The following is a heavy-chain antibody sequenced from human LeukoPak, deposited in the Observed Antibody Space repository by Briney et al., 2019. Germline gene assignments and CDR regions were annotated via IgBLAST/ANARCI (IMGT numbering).Heavy chain of an antibody. V-gene: IGHV3-48*02. D-gene: IGHD6-13*01. J-gene: IGHJ3*02. CDR2: ISGSSTII. CDR3: ARDAGSSWYWGALDI. Sequence: GGSLRLSCVASGFTFSTHDMSWVRRAPGKGLEWVSYISGSSTIIYYADSVKGRFTVSRDEAKNSMYLQMNSLRDEDTAVYYCARDAGSSWYWGALDIWGQGTVVTVSS. CDR1: GFTFSTHD.